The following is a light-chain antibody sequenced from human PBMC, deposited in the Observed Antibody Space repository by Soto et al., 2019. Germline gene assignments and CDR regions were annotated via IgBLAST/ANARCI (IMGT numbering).Light chain of an antibody. CDR3: QQYGSSPWT. CDR1: QSVSSNY. CDR2: GAS. V-gene: IGKV3-20*01. Sequence: PGERATLSCRASQSVSSNYLAWYQQKPGQAPRLLIYGASSRATGIPDRFSGSGSGTDFTLSISRLEPEDFAVYYCQQYGSSPWTFGQGTKVEIK. J-gene: IGKJ1*01.